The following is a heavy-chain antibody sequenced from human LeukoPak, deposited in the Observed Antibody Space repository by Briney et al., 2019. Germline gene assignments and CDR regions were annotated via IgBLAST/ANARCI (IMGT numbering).Heavy chain of an antibody. CDR3: ASSHYSGSYWGAFDI. D-gene: IGHD1-26*01. V-gene: IGHV1-69*05. CDR1: GGTFSSYA. CDR2: IIPIFGTA. Sequence: ASVKVSCKASGGTFSSYATSWVRQAPGQGLEWMGGIIPIFGTANYAQKFQGRVTITTDESTSTAYMELSSLRSEDTAVYYCASSHYSGSYWGAFDIWGQGTMVTVSS. J-gene: IGHJ3*02.